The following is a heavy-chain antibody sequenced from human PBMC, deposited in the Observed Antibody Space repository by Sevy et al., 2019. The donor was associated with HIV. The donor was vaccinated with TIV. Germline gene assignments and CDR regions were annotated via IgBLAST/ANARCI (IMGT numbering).Heavy chain of an antibody. D-gene: IGHD6-13*01. V-gene: IGHV3-30*18. J-gene: IGHJ6*02. CDR3: ANSRGRYEGSSWLYYYYLMDV. CDR2: ISNDGSDK. CDR1: GFSFSRCG. Sequence: GGSLRLSCAAAGFSFSRCGMHWARQAPGKGLEWVAVISNDGSDKEYADSVKGRFIVSRDNSKDTVYLQMNSLRPDDTAVYYCANSRGRYEGSSWLYYYYLMDVWGQGTTVTVSS.